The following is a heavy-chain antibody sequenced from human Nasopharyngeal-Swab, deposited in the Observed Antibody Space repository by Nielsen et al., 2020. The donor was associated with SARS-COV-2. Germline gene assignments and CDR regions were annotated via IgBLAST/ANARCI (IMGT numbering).Heavy chain of an antibody. J-gene: IGHJ4*02. CDR3: AREIGDTVTIDY. Sequence: WIRQPPGKGLEWVSSISSSSSYIYYADSVKGRFTISGDSAKNSLYLQMNSLRAEDTAVYYCAREIGDTVTIDYWGQGTLVTVSS. V-gene: IGHV3-21*01. CDR2: ISSSSSYI. D-gene: IGHD4-17*01.